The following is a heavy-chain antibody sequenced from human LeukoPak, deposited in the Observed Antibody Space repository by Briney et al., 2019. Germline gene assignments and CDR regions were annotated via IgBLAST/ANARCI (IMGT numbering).Heavy chain of an antibody. J-gene: IGHJ4*02. Sequence: SETLSLTCTVSGGSISSYYWSWIRQPPGKGLEWIGYIYYSGSTNYNPSLKSRVTISVDTSKNQFSLKLSSVTAADTAVYYCAREGGYASYDFDYWGQGTLVTVSS. CDR1: GGSISSYY. CDR2: IYYSGST. D-gene: IGHD5-12*01. V-gene: IGHV4-59*01. CDR3: AREGGYASYDFDY.